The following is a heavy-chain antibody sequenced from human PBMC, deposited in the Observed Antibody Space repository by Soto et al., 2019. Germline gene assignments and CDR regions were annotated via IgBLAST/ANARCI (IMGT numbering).Heavy chain of an antibody. CDR2: ISYDGSNK. D-gene: IGHD1-26*01. J-gene: IGHJ4*02. Sequence: QVQLVESGGGVVQPGRSVRLSCAASGFTFSSYGMHWVRQAPGKGLEWVAVISYDGSNKYYADSVKGRFTISRDNSKNTLYLQMNSLRAEDTAVYYCARSPYSVSYLAYFDYWAREPWSPSPQ. CDR3: ARSPYSVSYLAYFDY. V-gene: IGHV3-30*03. CDR1: GFTFSSYG.